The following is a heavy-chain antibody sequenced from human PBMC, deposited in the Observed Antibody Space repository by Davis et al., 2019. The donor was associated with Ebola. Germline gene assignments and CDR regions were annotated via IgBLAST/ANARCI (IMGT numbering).Heavy chain of an antibody. Sequence: PGGSLRLSCAASGFTFSDYFMSWIRQAPGKGLEWVSYISSSGTTIYYADSVKGRFTISRDNAKNSLYLQMNSLRAEDTAVYYCARALLGPLYYYYGMDVWGQGTTVTVSS. CDR3: ARALLGPLYYYYGMDV. CDR2: ISSSGTTI. J-gene: IGHJ6*02. CDR1: GFTFSDYF. V-gene: IGHV3-11*01. D-gene: IGHD7-27*01.